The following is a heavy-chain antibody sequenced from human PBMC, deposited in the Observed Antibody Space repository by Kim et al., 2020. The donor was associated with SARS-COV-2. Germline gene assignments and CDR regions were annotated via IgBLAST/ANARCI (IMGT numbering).Heavy chain of an antibody. D-gene: IGHD6-13*01. CDR1: GGSISSSNW. CDR3: ARLVYSSSWYWDDAVDI. Sequence: SETLSLTCAVSGGSISSSNWWSWVRQPPGKGLEWIGGIYHSGSTNYNPSLNSRVTISVDKSKNQFSLKLSPVTAADTAVYYCARLVYSSSWYWDDAVDIWGQGTMVTVSS. CDR2: IYHSGST. J-gene: IGHJ3*02. V-gene: IGHV4-4*02.